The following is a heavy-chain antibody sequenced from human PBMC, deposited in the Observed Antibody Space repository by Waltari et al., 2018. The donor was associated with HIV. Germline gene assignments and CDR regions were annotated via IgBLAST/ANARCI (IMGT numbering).Heavy chain of an antibody. J-gene: IGHJ4*02. CDR3: ARDGHFYDSRPLDH. D-gene: IGHD3-22*01. CDR1: GVTFRTLS. Sequence: QVQLVESGGGVVQPGGSRRPSCVHSGVTFRTLSFHWVRQAPGKGLEWVALISYGGRNKVYADSVKGRFTISRDNSKNTLYLQMNSLRAEDTAVYYCARDGHFYDSRPLDHWGQGTLVTVSS. CDR2: ISYGGRNK. V-gene: IGHV3-30*04.